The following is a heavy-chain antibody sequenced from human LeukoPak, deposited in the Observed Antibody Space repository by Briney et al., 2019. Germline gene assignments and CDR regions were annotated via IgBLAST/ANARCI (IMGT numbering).Heavy chain of an antibody. CDR3: ATDRAAD. CDR2: INPSGGST. Sequence: ASVKVSCKASGYTFTSYYMHWVRQAPGQGLEWMGIINPSGGSTSYAQKFQGRVTMTEDTSTDAAYMELSSLRSEDTAVYYCATDRAADWGQGTLVTVSS. CDR1: GYTFTSYY. V-gene: IGHV1-46*01. D-gene: IGHD3-10*01. J-gene: IGHJ4*02.